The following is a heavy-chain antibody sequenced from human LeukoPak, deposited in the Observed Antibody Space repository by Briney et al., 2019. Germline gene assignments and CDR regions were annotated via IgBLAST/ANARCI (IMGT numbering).Heavy chain of an antibody. CDR1: GFTFSSYG. Sequence: GRSPRLSCAASGFTFSSYGMHWVRQAPGKGLEWVAVISYDGSNKYYADSVKGRFTISRDNSKNTLYLQMNSLRAEDTAVYYCAKEDRVRGVIDYYYYYGMDVWGQGTTVTVSS. CDR2: ISYDGSNK. V-gene: IGHV3-30*18. D-gene: IGHD3-10*01. CDR3: AKEDRVRGVIDYYYYYGMDV. J-gene: IGHJ6*02.